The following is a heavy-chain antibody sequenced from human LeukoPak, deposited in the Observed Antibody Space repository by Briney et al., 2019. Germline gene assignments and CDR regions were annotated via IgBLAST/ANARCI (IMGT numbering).Heavy chain of an antibody. Sequence: ASVKVSCKASGGTFSSYAISWVRQAPGQGLEWMGGIIPIFGTANYAQKFQGRVTTTADESTSTAYMELSSLRSEDTAVYYCARAPTIANTDGLELHWFDPWGQGTLVTVSS. CDR2: IIPIFGTA. CDR3: ARAPTIANTDGLELHWFDP. V-gene: IGHV1-69*13. D-gene: IGHD1-7*01. CDR1: GGTFSSYA. J-gene: IGHJ5*02.